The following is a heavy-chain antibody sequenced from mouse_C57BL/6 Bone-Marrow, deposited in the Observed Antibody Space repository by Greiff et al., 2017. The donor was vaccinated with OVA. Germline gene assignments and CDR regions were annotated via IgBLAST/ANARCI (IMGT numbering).Heavy chain of an antibody. CDR3: ARRGMRVLDY. V-gene: IGHV5-12*01. J-gene: IGHJ2*01. CDR1: GFTFSDYY. Sequence: EVKLVESGGGLVQPGGSLKLSCAASGFTFSDYYMYWVSQTPEKRLEWVAYISNGGGSTYYPDTVKGRFTISRDNAKNTLYLQMSRLKSEDTAMYYCARRGMRVLDYWGQGTTLTVSS. CDR2: ISNGGGST.